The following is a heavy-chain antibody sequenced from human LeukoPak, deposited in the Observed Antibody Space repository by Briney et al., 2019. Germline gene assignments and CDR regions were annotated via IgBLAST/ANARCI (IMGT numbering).Heavy chain of an antibody. D-gene: IGHD2-2*01. CDR2: ISYDGSKK. V-gene: IGHV3-30-3*01. CDR1: GFTFSSYA. Sequence: GGSLRLSCAASGFTFSSYAMHWVRQAPGKGLEGVAVISYDGSKKYYADSVKGRFTISRDNSKNTLYLQMNSLRAEDTAVYYCAREECSSTSCFVPRENYYYYYGMDVWGQGTTVTVSS. CDR3: AREECSSTSCFVPRENYYYYYGMDV. J-gene: IGHJ6*02.